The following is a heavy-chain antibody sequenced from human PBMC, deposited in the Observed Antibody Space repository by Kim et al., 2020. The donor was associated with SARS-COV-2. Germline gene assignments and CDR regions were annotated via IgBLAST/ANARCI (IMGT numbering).Heavy chain of an antibody. Sequence: YAQKFQGRVTMTEDTSTDTAYMELSSLRSEDTAVYYCATIWGVPDLAFDIWGQGTMVTVSS. V-gene: IGHV1-24*01. D-gene: IGHD3-10*01. J-gene: IGHJ3*02. CDR3: ATIWGVPDLAFDI.